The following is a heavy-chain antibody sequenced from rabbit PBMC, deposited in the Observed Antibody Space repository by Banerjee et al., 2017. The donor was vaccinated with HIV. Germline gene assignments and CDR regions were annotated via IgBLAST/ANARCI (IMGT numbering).Heavy chain of an antibody. CDR2: IYGGDGST. Sequence: QSLEESGGGLVKPGGTLTLTCKASGIDFSSKYYMCWVRQAPGKGLEWIACIYGGDGSTYYASWANGRFTISSHNAQNTLYLQLNSLTAADTATYFCARDRYAYGGGWDKGVNLWGQGTLVTVS. D-gene: IGHD6-1*01. CDR1: GIDFSSKYY. CDR3: ARDRYAYGGGWDKGVNL. V-gene: IGHV1S43*01. J-gene: IGHJ4*01.